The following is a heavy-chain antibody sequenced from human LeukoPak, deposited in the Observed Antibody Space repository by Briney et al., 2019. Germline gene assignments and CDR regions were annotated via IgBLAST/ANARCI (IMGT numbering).Heavy chain of an antibody. V-gene: IGHV4-59*01. CDR1: GGSFSGYY. J-gene: IGHJ4*02. CDR3: ARVDRWLQFVDY. CDR2: IYYSGST. D-gene: IGHD5-24*01. Sequence: SETLSLTCAVYGGSFSGYYWSWIRQPPGKGLEWIGYIYYSGSTNYNPSLKSRVTISVDTSKNQFSLKLSSVTAADTAVYYCARVDRWLQFVDYWGQGTLVTVSS.